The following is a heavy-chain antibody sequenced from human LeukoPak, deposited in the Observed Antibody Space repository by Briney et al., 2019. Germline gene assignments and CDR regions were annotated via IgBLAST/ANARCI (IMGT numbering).Heavy chain of an antibody. V-gene: IGHV4-4*07. D-gene: IGHD2-15*01. Sequence: SETLSLTCTVSRGSTSTYYWSWIRQPAGRGLEWIGRIYTSGNTNFNPSLVSRVTISTDTNKNQFSLKLSSVTAADTAVYYCATNSCSSGSCYENRGYFDYWGQGTLVTVSS. CDR3: ATNSCSSGSCYENRGYFDY. J-gene: IGHJ4*02. CDR1: RGSTSTYY. CDR2: IYTSGNT.